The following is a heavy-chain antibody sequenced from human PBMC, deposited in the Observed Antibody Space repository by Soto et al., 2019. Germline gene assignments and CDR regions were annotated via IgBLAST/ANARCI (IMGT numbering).Heavy chain of an antibody. CDR1: GDSINNDGYS. V-gene: IGHV4-30-2*01. D-gene: IGHD6-6*01. CDR2: IYHSGIT. Sequence: PSETLSLTCAVSGDSINNDGYSWSWIRQPPGKGLEWIGYIYHSGITSYSPSLKSRVTISADRSNNQFSLRLSSVTAADTAVYYCARVAGSSRGYLDYWGQGTLVTVSS. J-gene: IGHJ4*02. CDR3: ARVAGSSRGYLDY.